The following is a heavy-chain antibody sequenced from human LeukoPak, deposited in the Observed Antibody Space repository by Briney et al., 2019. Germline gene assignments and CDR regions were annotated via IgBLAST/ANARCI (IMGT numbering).Heavy chain of an antibody. CDR2: ISGSGT. CDR1: GFTFSSYG. D-gene: IGHD6-13*01. V-gene: IGHV3-23*01. CDR3: AREGFSRGYYQYYYMDV. J-gene: IGHJ6*03. Sequence: GGSLRLSCAASGFTFSSYGMSWVRQAPGKGLEWVAAISGSGTIRADSVKGRFTISRDNSKNTLYLQMNSLRAEDTAVYYCAREGFSRGYYQYYYMDVWGKGTTVTVSS.